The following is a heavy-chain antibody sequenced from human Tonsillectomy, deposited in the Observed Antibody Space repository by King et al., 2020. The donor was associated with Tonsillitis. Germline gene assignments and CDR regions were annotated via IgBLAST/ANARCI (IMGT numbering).Heavy chain of an antibody. CDR2: FYASGSN. D-gene: IGHD3-3*01. J-gene: IGHJ3*02. V-gene: IGHV4-4*07. CDR3: AREADYDFWSGYGAFDI. Sequence: VQLQESGPGLVKPSETLSLTCTVSGGSISSFHWCWIRQPAGKGLEWIGRFYASGSNSYNPSLNSRITRSGDTSRNQFSLQLTSVTAADTAVYYCAREADYDFWSGYGAFDIWGQGTLVTVSS. CDR1: GGSISSFH.